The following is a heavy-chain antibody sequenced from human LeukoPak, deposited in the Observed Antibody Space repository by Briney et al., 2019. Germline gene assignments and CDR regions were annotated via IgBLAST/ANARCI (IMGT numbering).Heavy chain of an antibody. V-gene: IGHV4-59*01. J-gene: IGHJ4*02. CDR1: GASTGNYH. D-gene: IGHD5-12*01. CDR2: VFNNGGT. Sequence: SETLSLTCPVSGASTGNYHWNWIRPPSGKGLEWIGIVFNNGGTKHNPSLKSRVAISVDTSKNQFALKLTSVTAADTAVYYCVASYGGYVLDYWGQGALVIVSS. CDR3: VASYGGYVLDY.